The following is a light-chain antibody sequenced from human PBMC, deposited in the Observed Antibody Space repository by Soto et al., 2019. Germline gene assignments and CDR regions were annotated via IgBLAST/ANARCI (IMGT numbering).Light chain of an antibody. CDR1: SSDVGGYKY. Sequence: QSALAQPPSASGSPGQSVTISCTGTSSDVGGYKYVSWYQQFPGEAPNLIIYDVKKRPSGVPSRFSGSKSGNTAFLTVSGLRPEDEAEYYCSSFAGRNTYGFGSGTKVTVL. J-gene: IGLJ1*01. CDR2: DVK. CDR3: SSFAGRNTYG. V-gene: IGLV2-8*01.